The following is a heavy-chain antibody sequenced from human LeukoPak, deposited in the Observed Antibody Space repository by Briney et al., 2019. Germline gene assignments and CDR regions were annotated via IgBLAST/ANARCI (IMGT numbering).Heavy chain of an antibody. V-gene: IGHV4-34*01. D-gene: IGHD5-12*01. J-gene: IGHJ4*02. Sequence: PSETLFLTCAVYGGSFSGYYWSWIRQPPGKGLEWIGEINHSGSTNYSPSLKSRVTISVDTSKNQFSLKLSSVTAADTAVYYCARGGYSGYDYLDYWGQGTLVTVSS. CDR2: INHSGST. CDR3: ARGGYSGYDYLDY. CDR1: GGSFSGYY.